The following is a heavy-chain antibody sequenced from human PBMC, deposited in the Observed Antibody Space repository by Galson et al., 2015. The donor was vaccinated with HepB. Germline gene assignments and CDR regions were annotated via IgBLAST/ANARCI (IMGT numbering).Heavy chain of an antibody. CDR2: INAGNGNT. D-gene: IGHD1-26*01. CDR1: GYTFTSYA. V-gene: IGHV1-3*01. Sequence: QSGAEVKKPGESLKISCKASGYTFTSYAMHWVRQAPGQRLEWMGWINAGNGNTKYSQKFQGRVTITRDTSASTAYMELSSLRSEDTAVYYCARPNDWEGFDYWGQGTLVTVSS. J-gene: IGHJ4*02. CDR3: ARPNDWEGFDY.